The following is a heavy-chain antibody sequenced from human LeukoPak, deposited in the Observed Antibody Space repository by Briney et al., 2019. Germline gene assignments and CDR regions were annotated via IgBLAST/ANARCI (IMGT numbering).Heavy chain of an antibody. CDR3: ARDSVVGWFDP. J-gene: IGHJ5*02. Sequence: GGSLRLSCAASGFTFSSYEMNWVRQAPGKGLEWVSYISSSGSTIYYADSVKGRFTISRDNAKNSLYLQMNSLRAEDTAVYYCARDSVVGWFDPWGQGTLVTVSS. D-gene: IGHD3-10*01. CDR1: GFTFSSYE. V-gene: IGHV3-48*03. CDR2: ISSSGSTI.